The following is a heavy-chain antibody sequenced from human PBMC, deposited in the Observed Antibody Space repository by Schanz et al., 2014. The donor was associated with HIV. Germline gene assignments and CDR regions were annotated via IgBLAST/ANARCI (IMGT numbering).Heavy chain of an antibody. CDR3: AKSEGSLWFGELPSGFDL. CDR1: GFTFSDYY. V-gene: IGHV3-7*03. CDR2: IKQDGSEQ. J-gene: IGHJ2*01. Sequence: VQLVESGGGLVKPGGSLRLSCAASGFTFSDYYMSWIRQAPGKGLEWVANIKQDGSEQQYVDSVKGRFTISRDNAKNSLYLQMNSLRAEDTALYFCAKSEGSLWFGELPSGFDLWGRGIVVTVSS. D-gene: IGHD3-10*01.